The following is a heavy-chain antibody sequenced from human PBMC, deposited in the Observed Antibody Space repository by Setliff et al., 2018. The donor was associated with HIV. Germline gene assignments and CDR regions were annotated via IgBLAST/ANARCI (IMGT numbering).Heavy chain of an antibody. CDR1: GFNFSTHT. CDR3: ARDNTAFDI. CDR2: ISDDGNNT. V-gene: IGHV3-30-3*01. J-gene: IGHJ3*02. D-gene: IGHD2-2*02. Sequence: GGSMRLSCAASGFNFSTHTMNWIRQAPGKGLEWVAVISDDGNNTYYADSVKGRFTISRDNSKNTLYLQMNSLTSEDTAVYYCARDNTAFDIWGQGTMVTVSS.